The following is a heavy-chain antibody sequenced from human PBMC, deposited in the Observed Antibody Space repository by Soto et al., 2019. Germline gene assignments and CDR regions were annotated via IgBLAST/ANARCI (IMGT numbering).Heavy chain of an antibody. D-gene: IGHD4-17*01. CDR1: GFTFSSYW. V-gene: IGHV3-7*05. CDR3: ARVNDYGDPRLRGYFDY. CDR2: IKQDGSEK. Sequence: GGSLRLSCAASGFTFSSYWMSWVRQAPGKGLEWVANIKQDGSEKYYVDSVKGRFTISRDNAKNSLYLQMNSLRAEDTAVYYCARVNDYGDPRLRGYFDYWGQGTLVTVSS. J-gene: IGHJ4*02.